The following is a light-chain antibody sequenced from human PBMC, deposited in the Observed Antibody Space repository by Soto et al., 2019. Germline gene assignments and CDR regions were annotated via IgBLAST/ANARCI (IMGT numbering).Light chain of an antibody. J-gene: IGKJ4*01. Sequence: EIVLTQSPRTLSLSPGESATLSCTASQSVRSNSLAWYQQKPGQAPRLLMFGASGRATGTPPRFSGRGSGTDFPLTISRPEPEDFAVYYCQQYGTSPLTFGGGTKVDI. CDR3: QQYGTSPLT. CDR1: QSVRSNS. CDR2: GAS. V-gene: IGKV3-20*01.